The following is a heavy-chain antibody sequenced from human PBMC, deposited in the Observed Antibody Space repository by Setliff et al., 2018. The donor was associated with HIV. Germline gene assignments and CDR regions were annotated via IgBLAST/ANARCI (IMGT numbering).Heavy chain of an antibody. Sequence: GGSLRLSCAASGFAFSSHQMSWVRQAPGKGLEWVANVKQDGTETLYVDSVKGRFTISRDNANNLVYLQMNSLRVEDTAVYFCARWGSGSYERVFDYWGQGMLVTVSS. CDR2: VKQDGTET. CDR3: ARWGSGSYERVFDY. CDR1: GFAFSSHQ. V-gene: IGHV3-7*01. D-gene: IGHD1-26*01. J-gene: IGHJ4*02.